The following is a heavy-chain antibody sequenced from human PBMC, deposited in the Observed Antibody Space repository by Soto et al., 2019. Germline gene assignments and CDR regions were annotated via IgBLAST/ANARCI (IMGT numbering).Heavy chain of an antibody. V-gene: IGHV4-61*01. Sequence: TSETLSLTCTVSGGPVSSGSYYWSWIRQPPGKGLEWIGYIYYSGSTNYNPSLKSRVTISVDTSKNQFSLKLSSVTAADTAVYYCARIYGSGSYFYYYGMDVWGQGTTVTVSS. CDR3: ARIYGSGSYFYYYGMDV. D-gene: IGHD3-10*01. CDR2: IYYSGST. J-gene: IGHJ6*02. CDR1: GGPVSSGSYY.